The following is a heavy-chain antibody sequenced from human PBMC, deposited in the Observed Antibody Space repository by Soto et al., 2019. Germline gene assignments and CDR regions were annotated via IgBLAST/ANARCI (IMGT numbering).Heavy chain of an antibody. CDR3: AGRLTTAASLDY. J-gene: IGHJ4*02. D-gene: IGHD3-16*01. V-gene: IGHV3-53*01. CDR1: GFSVSNNH. CDR2: IHGGGST. Sequence: VQLVESGGGLIQPGGSLRLSCAASGFSVSNNHMTWVRQAAGKGLEWVSLIHGGGSTYYADSVKGRFTISRDNSKNTLYRQMDSLRAEDTAIYYCAGRLTTAASLDYWGQGTLVTVSS.